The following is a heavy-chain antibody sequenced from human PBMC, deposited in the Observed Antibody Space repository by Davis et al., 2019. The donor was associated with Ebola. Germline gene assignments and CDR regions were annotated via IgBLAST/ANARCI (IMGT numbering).Heavy chain of an antibody. CDR2: INSDGSST. CDR1: GFTFSSYW. J-gene: IGHJ4*02. CDR3: ARYVYNNSPFDY. D-gene: IGHD1-14*01. Sequence: PGGSLRLSCAASGFTFSSYWMHWVRQAPGKGLVWVSRINSDGSSTSYADSVKGRFTISRDNAKNTLYLQMNNLRAEDTAVYYCARYVYNNSPFDYWGQGTLVTVSS. V-gene: IGHV3-74*01.